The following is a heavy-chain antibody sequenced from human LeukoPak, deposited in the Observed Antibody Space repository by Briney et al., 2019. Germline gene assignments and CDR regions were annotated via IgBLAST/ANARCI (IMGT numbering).Heavy chain of an antibody. Sequence: SETLSLTCAVSGGSISSGGYSWSWIRQPPGKGLEWIGYIYYSGSTYYNPSLKSRVTISVDTSKNQFSLKLSSVTAADTAVYYCARSHIVATIKGAFDIWGQGTMVTVSS. CDR1: GGSISSGGYS. J-gene: IGHJ3*02. CDR3: ARSHIVATIKGAFDI. CDR2: IYYSGST. D-gene: IGHD5-12*01. V-gene: IGHV4-30-4*07.